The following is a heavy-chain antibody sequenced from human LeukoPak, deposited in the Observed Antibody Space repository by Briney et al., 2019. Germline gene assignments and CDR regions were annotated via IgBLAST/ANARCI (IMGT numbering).Heavy chain of an antibody. D-gene: IGHD6-19*01. CDR1: GFTFSSYW. V-gene: IGHV3-74*01. J-gene: IGHJ4*02. CDR2: INSDGSST. Sequence: GGSLRLSCAASGFTFSSYWMRWVRQAPGKGLVWLSRINSDGSSTNYADSVKGRFTISRDNAKNTMYLQMNSLRAEDTAVYYCVGQIAVAGLDYWGQGTLVTVSS. CDR3: VGQIAVAGLDY.